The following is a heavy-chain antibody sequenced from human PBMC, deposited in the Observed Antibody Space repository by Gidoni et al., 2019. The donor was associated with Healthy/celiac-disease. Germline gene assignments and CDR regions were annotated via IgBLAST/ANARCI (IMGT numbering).Heavy chain of an antibody. CDR2: IYSGGST. V-gene: IGHV3-53*01. D-gene: IGHD3-10*01. J-gene: IGHJ3*02. CDR1: GFTVSSNY. CDR3: ASAVLLWFGELGNVAFDI. Sequence: EVQLVESGGGLIQPGGSLRLSCAASGFTVSSNYMSWVRQAPGKGLEWVSVIYSGGSTYYADSVKGRFTISRDNSKNTLYLQMNSLRAEDTAVYYCASAVLLWFGELGNVAFDIWGQGTMVTVSS.